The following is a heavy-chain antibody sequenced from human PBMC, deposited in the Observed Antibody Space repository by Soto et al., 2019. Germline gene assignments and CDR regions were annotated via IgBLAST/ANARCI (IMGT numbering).Heavy chain of an antibody. J-gene: IGHJ4*02. D-gene: IGHD3-3*02. CDR3: ARHFRDY. V-gene: IGHV3-74*01. CDR1: GFTFSSYW. Sequence: EVQLVESGGGLVQPGGSLTLSCAASGFTFSSYWMHWVRQAPGKGLVWVSRINGGGSGTSYADSVKGRFTISRDNAKNTLYMQMNSLGVEDTAVYYCARHFRDYWGQGTLVTVSS. CDR2: INGGGSGT.